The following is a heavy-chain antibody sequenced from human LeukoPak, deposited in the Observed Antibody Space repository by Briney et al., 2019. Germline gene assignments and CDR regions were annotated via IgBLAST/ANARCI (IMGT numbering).Heavy chain of an antibody. Sequence: QPGGSLRLSCTASGLTFSDYATFWVRQAPGKGLEWVSVISNTGRDTYYADSMEGRFTISRDNSQNTLFLQMTNVRAEDTALYYCAIGSDYYSTNFDLTGRGPLITVSS. V-gene: IGHV3-23*01. J-gene: IGHJ2*01. CDR1: GLTFSDYA. CDR3: AIGSDYYSTNFDL. D-gene: IGHD4-11*01. CDR2: ISNTGRDT.